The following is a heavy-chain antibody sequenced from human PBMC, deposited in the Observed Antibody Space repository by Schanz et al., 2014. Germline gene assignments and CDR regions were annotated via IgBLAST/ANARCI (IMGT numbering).Heavy chain of an antibody. CDR2: INPNTGGT. D-gene: IGHD2-2*01. J-gene: IGHJ3*02. Sequence: QVQLVQSGAEVKKPGASVKVSCKASGYTFSDYYIHWVRQAPGQGLEWMGWINPNTGGTNFAQKFQGWVTVTRDTSISTVYMELSSLRYEDTALYYCARGTMPGTFDIWGQGTMVTVSS. V-gene: IGHV1-2*04. CDR3: ARGTMPGTFDI. CDR1: GYTFSDYY.